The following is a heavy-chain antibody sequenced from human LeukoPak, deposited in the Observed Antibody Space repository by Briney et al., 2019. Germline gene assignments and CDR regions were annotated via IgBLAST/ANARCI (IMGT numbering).Heavy chain of an antibody. CDR1: GFTFSSYW. J-gene: IGHJ4*02. CDR3: ARDLYRIVVVPHYFDY. CDR2: IKQDGSEK. Sequence: GGSLRLSCVASGFTFSSYWMSWVRQAPGKGLECVADIKQDGSEKYYVDSVKGRFTISRDNAKNSLYLQMNSLRAEDTAVYYCARDLYRIVVVPHYFDYWGQGTLVTVSS. D-gene: IGHD3-22*01. V-gene: IGHV3-7*01.